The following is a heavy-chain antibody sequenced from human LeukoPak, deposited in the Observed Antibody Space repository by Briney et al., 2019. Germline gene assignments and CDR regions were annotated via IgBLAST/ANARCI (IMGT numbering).Heavy chain of an antibody. CDR1: GGSFSGYY. CDR2: INHSGST. J-gene: IGHJ4*02. D-gene: IGHD6-19*01. V-gene: IGHV4-34*01. Sequence: SETLSLTCAVYGGSFSGYYWSWIRQPPGKGLEWIGEINHSGSTNYNPSLKSRVTISVDTSKSQFSLKLSSVTAADTAVYYCARIAVAGIYYFDYWGQGTLVTVSS. CDR3: ARIAVAGIYYFDY.